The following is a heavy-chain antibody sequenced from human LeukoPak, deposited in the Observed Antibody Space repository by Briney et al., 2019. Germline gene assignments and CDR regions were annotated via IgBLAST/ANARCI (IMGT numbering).Heavy chain of an antibody. J-gene: IGHJ4*02. CDR3: AKDSGIAAAGGPFDY. D-gene: IGHD6-13*01. CDR1: GFTFDDYA. CDR2: ISWNSGSI. Sequence: PGGSLSLSCAASGFTFDDYAMHWVRQAPGKGLEWVSGISWNSGSIGYADSVKGRFTISRDNAKNSLYLQMNSLRAEDTALYYCAKDSGIAAAGGPFDYWGQGTLVTVSS. V-gene: IGHV3-9*01.